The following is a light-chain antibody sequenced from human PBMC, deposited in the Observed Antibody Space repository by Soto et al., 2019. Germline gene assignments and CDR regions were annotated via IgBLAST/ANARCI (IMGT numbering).Light chain of an antibody. CDR1: QTVTTSQ. V-gene: IGKV3-20*01. CDR2: AAS. Sequence: EVVLTQSPGTLSLSPGERATLSCRASQTVTTSQLTWFQQKPGQAPRPLIYAASIRAAGIPDRFSGSGSGTDFTITISILEPEDFAVYYCQQYGSAPFTFGGGTKVEIK. J-gene: IGKJ4*01. CDR3: QQYGSAPFT.